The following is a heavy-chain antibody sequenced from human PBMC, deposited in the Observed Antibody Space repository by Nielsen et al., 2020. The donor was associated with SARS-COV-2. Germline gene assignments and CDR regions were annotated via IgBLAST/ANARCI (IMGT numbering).Heavy chain of an antibody. J-gene: IGHJ4*02. CDR2: IDDSGGDR. V-gene: IGHV3-23*01. CDR1: GFTFRNYP. Sequence: GESLKISCAASGFTFRNYPMTWVRQTPGKGLEWLANIDDSGGDRFYADSVKGRFTISRDNSKNTLYLQMNSLRAGDTAVYYRAKYQVDSSGYYPYHFDHWGQGTLVTVSS. CDR3: AKYQVDSSGYYPYHFDH. D-gene: IGHD3-22*01.